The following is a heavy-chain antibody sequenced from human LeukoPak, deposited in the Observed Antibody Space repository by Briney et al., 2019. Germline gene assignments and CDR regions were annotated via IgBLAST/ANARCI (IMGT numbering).Heavy chain of an antibody. CDR1: EFTVSNDY. Sequence: PGGSLRLSCAASEFTVSNDYMSWVRQAPGKGLEWVSIIYSGGLTFYTDSVKGRFTISRDNSKNTLFLQMNSLRAEGTAVYYCARELTTMIRGVYYYYGMDVWGQGTTVTVSS. CDR3: ARELTTMIRGVYYYYGMDV. D-gene: IGHD3-10*01. CDR2: IYSGGLT. V-gene: IGHV3-53*01. J-gene: IGHJ6*02.